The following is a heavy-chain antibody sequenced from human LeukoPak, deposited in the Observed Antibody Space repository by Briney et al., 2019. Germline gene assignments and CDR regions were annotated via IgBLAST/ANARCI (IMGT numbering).Heavy chain of an antibody. J-gene: IGHJ4*02. CDR2: VYPGDSDT. CDR1: GYIFTTYW. D-gene: IGHD3-22*01. CDR3: ARGYYYDSSGYPDY. V-gene: IGHV5-51*01. Sequence: GESLQISCKGSGYIFTTYWIGWGRQMPGKGLEWMGIVYPGDSDTRYSPSFQGQVTISADKSISTAYLQWSSLKASDTAMYYCARGYYYDSSGYPDYWGQGTLVTVSS.